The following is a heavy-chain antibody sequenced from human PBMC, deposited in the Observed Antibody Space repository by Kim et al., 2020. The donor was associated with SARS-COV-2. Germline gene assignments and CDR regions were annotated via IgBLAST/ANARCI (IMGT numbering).Heavy chain of an antibody. D-gene: IGHD1-1*01. CDR2: IYHSGST. V-gene: IGHV4-4*02. CDR3: ARGGGTTGTTFKILADDAFDI. Sequence: SETLSLTCAVSGGSISSSNWWSWVRQPPGKGLEWIGEIYHSGSTNYNPSLKSRVTISVDKSKNQFSLKLSSVTAADTAVYYCARGGGTTGTTFKILADDAFDIWGQGTMVTVSS. CDR1: GGSISSSNW. J-gene: IGHJ3*02.